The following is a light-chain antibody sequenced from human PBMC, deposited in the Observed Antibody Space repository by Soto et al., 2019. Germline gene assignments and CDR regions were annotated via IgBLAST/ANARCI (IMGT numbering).Light chain of an antibody. CDR3: QQYGGSPRT. J-gene: IGKJ1*01. Sequence: EIVLTQSPGTLSLSPGERATLSCRASQSITNNYLAWYQQKPGQAPRLLIYGASSRATGIPDRFSGSGSGTDFTLTISRLEPEDFALYYCQQYGGSPRTFGQGTKVDI. CDR1: QSITNNY. V-gene: IGKV3-20*01. CDR2: GAS.